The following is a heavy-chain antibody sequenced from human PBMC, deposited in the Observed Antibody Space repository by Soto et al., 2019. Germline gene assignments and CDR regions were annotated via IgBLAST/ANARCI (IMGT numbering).Heavy chain of an antibody. J-gene: IGHJ2*01. V-gene: IGHV4-34*01. D-gene: IGHD3-3*01. CDR3: ARGYYDFWSGYRRNWYFDL. Sequence: SETLSLTCAVYGGSFSGYYWSWIRQPPGKGLEWIGEINHSGSTNYNPSLKSRVTISVDTSKNQFSLKLSSVTAADTAVYYCARGYYDFWSGYRRNWYFDLWGRGTLVTVS. CDR2: INHSGST. CDR1: GGSFSGYY.